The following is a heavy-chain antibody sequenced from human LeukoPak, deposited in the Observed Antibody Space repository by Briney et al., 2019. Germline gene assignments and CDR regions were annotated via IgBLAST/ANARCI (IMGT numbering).Heavy chain of an antibody. D-gene: IGHD6-13*01. J-gene: IGHJ4*02. CDR3: ARVGRYSNSWYYFDY. CDR2: IDQDGSDK. CDR1: GFTFSNYW. Sequence: GGSRRLSCAASGFTFSNYWMTWVRQAPGKRLEGVADIDQDGSDKNYVDSLKGRFTISRDNAKKSLYLQMNSLRAEDTAVYYCARVGRYSNSWYYFDYWGQGTLVTVSS. V-gene: IGHV3-7*01.